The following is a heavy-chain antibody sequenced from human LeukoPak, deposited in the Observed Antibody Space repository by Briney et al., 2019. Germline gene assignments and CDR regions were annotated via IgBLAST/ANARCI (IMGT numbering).Heavy chain of an antibody. CDR2: FGTRSSSI. V-gene: IGHV3-21*04. CDR3: ARENDQGFDY. CDR1: GFTFSNYA. Sequence: GGSLRLSCAASGFTFSNYAMNWVRQAPGKGLEWVSSFGTRSSSIYYAHSVTGRFIVSRDNAKNSLFLQMNSLKAEDTAVYYCARENDQGFDYWGQGTLVTVSS. J-gene: IGHJ4*02. D-gene: IGHD3-16*01.